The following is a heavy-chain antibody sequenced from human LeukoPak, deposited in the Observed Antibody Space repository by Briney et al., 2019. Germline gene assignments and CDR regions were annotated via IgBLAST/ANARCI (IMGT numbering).Heavy chain of an antibody. CDR3: ARGGSTSCYG. Sequence: GGSLRLSCTASGFTFSSYWMYWVRQAPGKGLVWVSRISTDESGTSYADSVKGRFTISRDNAKNTLYLQMNSLRAEDKAVYSGARGGSTSCYGWGQGTLVTVSS. D-gene: IGHD2-2*01. J-gene: IGHJ4*02. V-gene: IGHV3-74*01. CDR1: GFTFSSYW. CDR2: ISTDESGT.